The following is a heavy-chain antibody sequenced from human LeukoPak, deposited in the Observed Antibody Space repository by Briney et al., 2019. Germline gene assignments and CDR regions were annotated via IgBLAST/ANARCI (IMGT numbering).Heavy chain of an antibody. CDR1: GFTFSSHA. J-gene: IGHJ5*02. D-gene: IGHD4-17*01. V-gene: IGHV3-23*01. CDR3: AKAAYGDYVNWFDP. Sequence: GGSLRLSCAASGFTFSSHAMNWVRQAPGKGLEWVSSIGGIGASTYYADSVKGRFTISRDNSKNTLYLQMNSLRAEDTALYYCAKAAYGDYVNWFDPWGQGILVVVSS. CDR2: IGGIGAST.